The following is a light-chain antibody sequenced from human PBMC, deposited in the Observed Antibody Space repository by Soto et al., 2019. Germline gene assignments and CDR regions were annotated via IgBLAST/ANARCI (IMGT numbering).Light chain of an antibody. CDR1: SSDVGGYNY. CDR2: DVS. V-gene: IGLV2-14*01. CDR3: SSYIHSISLHV. Sequence: QSALTQPASVSGSPGQSITISCTGTSSDVGGYNYVSWYQQHPGKAPKLMIYDVSNRPSGVSNRFSGSNSGNTASLTISGLQAEDEANYSSSSYIHSISLHVFVT. J-gene: IGLJ1*01.